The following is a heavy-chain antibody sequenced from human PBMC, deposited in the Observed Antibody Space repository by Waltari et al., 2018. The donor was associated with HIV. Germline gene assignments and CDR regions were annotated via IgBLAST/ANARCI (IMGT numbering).Heavy chain of an antibody. Sequence: QEQLVESGGGVVQPGRSLRLSCAASGFTFSSYGMHWVRQAPGKGIEWVAVIWYDENNKYYADSVKGRFTISRDNSKNTLYLQMNSLRAEDTAVYHCARDYVEAVHYGMDVWGQGTMVTVSS. CDR1: GFTFSSYG. CDR3: ARDYVEAVHYGMDV. CDR2: IWYDENNK. V-gene: IGHV3-33*01. J-gene: IGHJ6*02. D-gene: IGHD2-21*01.